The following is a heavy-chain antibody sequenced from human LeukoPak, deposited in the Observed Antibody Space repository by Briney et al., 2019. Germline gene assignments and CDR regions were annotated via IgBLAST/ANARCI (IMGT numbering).Heavy chain of an antibody. CDR1: GFTFSSYG. CDR2: ISYDGSNK. Sequence: GSLRLSCAASGFTFSSYGMHWVRQAPGKGLEWVAVISYDGSNKYYADSVKGRFTISRDNSKNTLYLQMNSLRAEDTAVYYCAKGGYYGSGSSIPLLDYWGQGTLVTVSS. CDR3: AKGGYYGSGSSIPLLDY. D-gene: IGHD3-10*01. V-gene: IGHV3-30*18. J-gene: IGHJ4*02.